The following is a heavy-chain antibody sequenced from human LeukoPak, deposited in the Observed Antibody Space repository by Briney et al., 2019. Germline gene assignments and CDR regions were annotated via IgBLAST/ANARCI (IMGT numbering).Heavy chain of an antibody. J-gene: IGHJ4*02. D-gene: IGHD3-10*01. CDR1: GFTFSSSA. CDR3: AKRGWDSGSYYLEDY. CDR2: ISGSGSGGSS. Sequence: GGSLRLSCAASGFTFSSSAMSWVRQAPGKGLEWVSRISGSGSGGSSYYADSVKGRFTISRDNSKNTLYLQMNSLRAEDTAVYYCAKRGWDSGSYYLEDYWGQGTLVTVSS. V-gene: IGHV3-23*01.